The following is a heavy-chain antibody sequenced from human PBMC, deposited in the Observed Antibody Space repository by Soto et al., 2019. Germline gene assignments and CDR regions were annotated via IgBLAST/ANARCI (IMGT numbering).Heavy chain of an antibody. V-gene: IGHV4-4*02. D-gene: IGHD3-22*01. CDR3: GGKNYDSSGHFDY. CDR2: MYYSGST. Sequence: SETLSLTCDVSGGSITNNNWWSWVRQPPGKGLEWIGYMYYSGSTNYNPSLKSRVTISVDTSKNQFSLKLSSVTAADTAVYYCGGKNYDSSGHFDYWGQGTLVTVSS. CDR1: GGSITNNNW. J-gene: IGHJ4*02.